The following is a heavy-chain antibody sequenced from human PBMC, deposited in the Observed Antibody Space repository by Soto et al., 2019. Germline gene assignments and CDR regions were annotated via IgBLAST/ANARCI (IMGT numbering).Heavy chain of an antibody. D-gene: IGHD4-17*01. CDR1: GGSFSGYY. CDR3: ARGRRDRFRKYFDYGDYVGY. J-gene: IGHJ4*02. V-gene: IGHV4-34*01. CDR2: INHSGST. Sequence: SETLSLTCAVYGGSFSGYYWSWIRQPPGKGLEWIGEINHSGSTNYNPSLKSRVTISVDTSKNQFSLKLSSVTAADTAVYYCARGRRDRFRKYFDYGDYVGYWGQGTLVTVSS.